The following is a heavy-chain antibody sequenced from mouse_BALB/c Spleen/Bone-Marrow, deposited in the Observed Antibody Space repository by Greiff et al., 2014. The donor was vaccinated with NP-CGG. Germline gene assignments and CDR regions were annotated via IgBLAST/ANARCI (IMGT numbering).Heavy chain of an antibody. V-gene: IGHV7-3*02. Sequence: EVQLQESGGGLVQPGGSLRLSCATSGFTFTDYYMNWVRQPPGKALEWLGFIRNKADGYTTEYSASVKSRFTISRDNSQNILYLQMNTLRVDDSATYYCARDKGRVFFDYWGQGTTPTVSS. CDR1: GFTFTDYY. J-gene: IGHJ2*01. CDR3: ARDKGRVFFDY. CDR2: IRNKADGYTT.